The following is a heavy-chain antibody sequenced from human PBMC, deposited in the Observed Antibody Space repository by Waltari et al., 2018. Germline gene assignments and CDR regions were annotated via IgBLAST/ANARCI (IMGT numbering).Heavy chain of an antibody. V-gene: IGHV4-4*07. CDR1: GGSISSYY. CDR2: IYTSGST. J-gene: IGHJ4*02. CDR3: ARDDAYCTNGVCYFDY. D-gene: IGHD2-8*01. Sequence: QVQLQESGPGLVKPSETLSLTCTVSGGSISSYYWRWIRQPAGKGLEWIGRIYTSGSTNDNPSLKSRVTMSVDTSKNQFSLKLSSVTAADTAVYYCARDDAYCTNGVCYFDYWGQGTLVTVSS.